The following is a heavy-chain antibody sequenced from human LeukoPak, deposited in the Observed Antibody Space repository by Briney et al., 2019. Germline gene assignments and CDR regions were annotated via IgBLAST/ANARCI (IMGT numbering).Heavy chain of an antibody. V-gene: IGHV3-33*01. J-gene: IGHJ4*02. D-gene: IGHD4-23*01. Sequence: GGSLRLSCAASGFTFSSYGMHWVRQTPGKGLEWVAVIWYDGSNKYYADSVKGRLTISRDNSKNTLYLQMNSLRAEDTAVYYCARSGNSALGYFDYWGQGTLVTVSS. CDR1: GFTFSSYG. CDR3: ARSGNSALGYFDY. CDR2: IWYDGSNK.